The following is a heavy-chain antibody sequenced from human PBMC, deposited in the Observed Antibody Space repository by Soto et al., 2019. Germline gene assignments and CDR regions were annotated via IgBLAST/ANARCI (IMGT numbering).Heavy chain of an antibody. CDR2: LSAYNGDT. D-gene: IGHD1-26*01. V-gene: IGHV1-18*01. CDR3: ARWSAIVGGAEALDV. CDR1: GYTFINYG. J-gene: IGHJ3*01. Sequence: GASVKVSCKTSGYTFINYGITWVRQAPGQGLEWMGWLSAYNGDTSSSEKLQDRFTMTTDTSTNTVYMDLRSLTSDDTAVYYCARWSAIVGGAEALDVWG.